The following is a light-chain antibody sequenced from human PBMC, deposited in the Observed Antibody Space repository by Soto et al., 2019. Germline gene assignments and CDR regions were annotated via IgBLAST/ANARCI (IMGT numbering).Light chain of an antibody. V-gene: IGLV2-14*01. CDR2: DVS. J-gene: IGLJ1*01. CDR3: NSYTSSSTYV. CDR1: TSDVGRYNY. Sequence: SALTQPASVPGSPGQSITISCTGTTSDVGRYNYVSWYQQHPGKAPKLIIYDVSNRPSGVSNRFSGSKSGNTASLTISGLQAEDEADYYCNSYTSSSTYVFGTGTKVT.